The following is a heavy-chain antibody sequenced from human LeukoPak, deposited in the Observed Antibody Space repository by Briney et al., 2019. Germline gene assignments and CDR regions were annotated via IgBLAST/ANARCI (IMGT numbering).Heavy chain of an antibody. V-gene: IGHV3-23*01. CDR1: GFTFSSHA. J-gene: IGHJ6*02. CDR2: ISNSGGST. Sequence: PGGSLRLSCAASGFTFSSHAMSWIRQAPGQGLEWVSAISNSGGSTYYADSVKGRFTISRDNSKNTLYLQMNSLRAEDTATYYCAKGFTYYYNGLDVWGQGTTVTVSS. CDR3: AKGFTYYYNGLDV.